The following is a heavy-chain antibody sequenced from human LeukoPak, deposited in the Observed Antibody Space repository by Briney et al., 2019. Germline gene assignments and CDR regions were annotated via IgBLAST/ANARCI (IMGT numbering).Heavy chain of an antibody. J-gene: IGHJ4*02. CDR2: IYDSGST. V-gene: IGHV4-30-4*08. CDR3: ARAYYDFWSGYFFDY. CDR1: GGSISSGDYY. Sequence: PSETLSLTCTVSGGSISSGDYYWSWIRQPPGKGLEWIGYIYDSGSTYYNPSLKSRVTISVDTSKNQVSLKLSSVTAADTAVYYCARAYYDFWSGYFFDYWGQGTLVTVSS. D-gene: IGHD3-3*01.